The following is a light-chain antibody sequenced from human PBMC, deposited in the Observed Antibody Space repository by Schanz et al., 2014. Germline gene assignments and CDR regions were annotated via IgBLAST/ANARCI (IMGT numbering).Light chain of an antibody. CDR2: GTT. CDR3: HQCDTSPFT. V-gene: IGKV3D-15*02. Sequence: IVMTQSPATLSVSPGERATLSCRASQSVSSNFAWYQQKPGQAPRLLIYGTTNRATGIPDRFSGSGSGTDFTLTISRLEPEDFAVYYCHQCDTSPFTFGPGTKVEIK. CDR1: QSVSSN. J-gene: IGKJ3*01.